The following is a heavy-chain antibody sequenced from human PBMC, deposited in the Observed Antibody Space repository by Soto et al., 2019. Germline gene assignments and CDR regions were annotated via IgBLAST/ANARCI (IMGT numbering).Heavy chain of an antibody. J-gene: IGHJ6*02. CDR1: GGTFSSYT. Sequence: QVQLVQSGAEVTKPGSSVKVSCKASGGTFSSYTISWVRQAPGQGLEWMGGIIPIFGTANYAQRFQGRVTITADESTSTAYMELSSLRSEDTAVYYCARQGESSGSYYYGMDVWGQGTTVSVSS. CDR2: IIPIFGTA. CDR3: ARQGESSGSYYYGMDV. V-gene: IGHV1-69*12. D-gene: IGHD3-22*01.